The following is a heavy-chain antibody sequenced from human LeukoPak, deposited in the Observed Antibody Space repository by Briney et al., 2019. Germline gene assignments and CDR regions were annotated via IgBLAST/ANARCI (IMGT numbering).Heavy chain of an antibody. J-gene: IGHJ3*02. CDR2: INAGNGNT. V-gene: IGHV1-3*01. CDR3: ARGLGGPSYDSSGYYDAFDI. D-gene: IGHD3-22*01. Sequence: ASVKVSCKASGYTFTSYAMHWVRQAPGQRLEWMGWINAGNGNTKYSQKFQGRVTITRDTSASTAYMELSSLRSEDTAVYYCARGLGGPSYDSSGYYDAFDIWGQGTMVTVSS. CDR1: GYTFTSYA.